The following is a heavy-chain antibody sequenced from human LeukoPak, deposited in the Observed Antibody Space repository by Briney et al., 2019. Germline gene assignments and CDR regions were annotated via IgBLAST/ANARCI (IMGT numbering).Heavy chain of an antibody. V-gene: IGHV5-51*01. Sequence: GESLKISCEGSGYTFANFWIGWVRQMPGKGLEWMGIVSPSDSDTRYSPSFQGQVTISADKSITTAYLQWSSLKASDTATYYCVRQPRVHTPDFWGQGTLVTVSS. CDR1: GYTFANFW. D-gene: IGHD1-1*01. CDR2: VSPSDSDT. J-gene: IGHJ4*02. CDR3: VRQPRVHTPDF.